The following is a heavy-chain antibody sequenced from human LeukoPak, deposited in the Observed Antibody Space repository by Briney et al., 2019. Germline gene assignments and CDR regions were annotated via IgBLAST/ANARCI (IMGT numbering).Heavy chain of an antibody. D-gene: IGHD6-13*01. J-gene: IGHJ4*02. V-gene: IGHV4-59*10. CDR3: ARGAAAGDY. CDR1: DGSFSSYY. CDR2: IYTSGST. Sequence: PSETLSLTCAVYDGSFSSYYWSWIRQPAGKGPEWIGRIYTSGSTNYNPSLKSRVTISVDTSMNQFSLKLSSVTAADTAVYYCARGAAAGDYWGQGTLATVSS.